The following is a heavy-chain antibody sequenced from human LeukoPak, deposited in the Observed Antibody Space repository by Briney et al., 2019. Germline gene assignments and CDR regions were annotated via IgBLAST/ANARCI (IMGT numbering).Heavy chain of an antibody. CDR2: ISYDGSNK. CDR1: GFTFSSYG. Sequence: PGRSLRLSCAASGFTFSSYGMHWVRQAPGKGLEWVAVISYDGSNKYHADSVKGRFTISRDNSKNTLYLQMNSLRAEDTAVYYCAGRTGSSGWYSDAFDIWGQGTMVTVSS. CDR3: AGRTGSSGWYSDAFDI. J-gene: IGHJ3*02. V-gene: IGHV3-30*03. D-gene: IGHD6-19*01.